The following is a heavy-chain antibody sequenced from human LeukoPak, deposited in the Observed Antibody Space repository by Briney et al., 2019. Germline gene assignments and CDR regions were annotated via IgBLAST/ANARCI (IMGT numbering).Heavy chain of an antibody. CDR3: ARDYAASFGFLEWPNWFDP. CDR1: GFTFSSYA. CDR2: ISSNGGST. J-gene: IGHJ5*02. Sequence: GGSLRLSCAASGFTFSSYAMHWVRQAPGKGLEYVSAISSNGGSTYYANSVKGRFTISRDNSKNTLYLQMGSLRAEDMAVYYCARDYAASFGFLEWPNWFDPWGQGTLVTVSS. D-gene: IGHD3-3*01. V-gene: IGHV3-64*01.